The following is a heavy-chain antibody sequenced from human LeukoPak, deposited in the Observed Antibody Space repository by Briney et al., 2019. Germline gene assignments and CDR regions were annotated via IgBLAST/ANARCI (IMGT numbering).Heavy chain of an antibody. CDR3: ARGGHLAAADLTTGDF. J-gene: IGHJ4*02. V-gene: IGHV3-48*03. D-gene: IGHD6-13*01. CDR2: ISRSGNII. CDR1: GFTFSSYE. Sequence: GGSLRLSCAASGFTFSSYEFNWVRQAPGTGLEWLSYISRSGNIIYYADSVKGRFTISRDNAKNSLYLQMSSLRAEDTAVYYCARGGHLAAADLTTGDFWGQGTLVTVSS.